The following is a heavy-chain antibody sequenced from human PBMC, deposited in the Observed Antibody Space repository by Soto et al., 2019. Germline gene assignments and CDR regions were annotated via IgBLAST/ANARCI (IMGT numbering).Heavy chain of an antibody. CDR2: ISSSSSNI. Sequence: SRVRQDPGQGLGWVSYISSSSSNIYYADSMKGRFTISRDNAKNSLYLQMNSLRAEDTAVFFCARANRHYYLPCFAPRGYRTPVTVSS. V-gene: IGHV3-48*01. J-gene: IGHJ5*02. D-gene: IGHD1-7*01. CDR3: ARANRHYYLPCFAP.